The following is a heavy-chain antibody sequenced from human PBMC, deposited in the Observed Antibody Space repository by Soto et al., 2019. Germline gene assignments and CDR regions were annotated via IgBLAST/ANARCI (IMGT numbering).Heavy chain of an antibody. CDR2: IWYDGSDK. CDR3: ARESYGMDV. Sequence: GGSLRLSCAASGFTFSSYGLHWVRQAPGKGLEWVAVIWYDGSDKYYEDSVKGRFTIPRDNSKNTLYLQINSLRAEDTAVYYCARESYGMDVWGQGTTVTVSS. J-gene: IGHJ6*02. V-gene: IGHV3-33*01. CDR1: GFTFSSYG.